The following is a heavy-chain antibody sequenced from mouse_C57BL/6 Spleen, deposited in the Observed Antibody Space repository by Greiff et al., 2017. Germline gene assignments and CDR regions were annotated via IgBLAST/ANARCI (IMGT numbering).Heavy chain of an antibody. J-gene: IGHJ1*03. CDR2: IDPSDSET. Sequence: QVQLQQPGAELVRPGSSVKLSCKASGYTFTSYWMHWVKQRPIQGLEWIGNIDPSDSETHYNQKFKDKATLTVDKSSSTAYMQLSSLTSEDSAVYYCARRDYDGYFDVWGTGTTVTVSS. D-gene: IGHD2-4*01. V-gene: IGHV1-52*01. CDR3: ARRDYDGYFDV. CDR1: GYTFTSYW.